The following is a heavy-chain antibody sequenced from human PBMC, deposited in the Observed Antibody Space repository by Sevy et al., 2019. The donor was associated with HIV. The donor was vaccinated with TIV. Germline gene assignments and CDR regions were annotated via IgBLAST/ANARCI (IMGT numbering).Heavy chain of an antibody. V-gene: IGHV1-18*04. CDR1: GHTLSRHA. J-gene: IGHJ5*02. CDR2: ISTYNGDT. D-gene: IGHD2-2*01. Sequence: ASVKVSCETFGHTLSRHAISWVRQAPGQGLEWMGWISTYNGDTIYAQNFQGRVTMTTDTSTRTAYMELRSLRSDDTAVYFCARLTASKANDTWGQGTLGTVSS. CDR3: ARLTASKANDT.